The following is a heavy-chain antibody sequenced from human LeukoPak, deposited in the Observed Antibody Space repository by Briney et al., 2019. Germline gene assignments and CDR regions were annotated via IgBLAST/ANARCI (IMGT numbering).Heavy chain of an antibody. D-gene: IGHD6-19*01. V-gene: IGHV4-4*07. Sequence: SETLSLTCTVSGGSISSYYWTWIRQPAGKGLEWIGRIHPSGNTNHNPSLKSRVIMSLDMSNNQFSLKVRSVTAADTAVYYCARETEVPGGRSWDFWGQGTLVTVSS. CDR3: ARETEVPGGRSWDF. J-gene: IGHJ4*02. CDR1: GGSISSYY. CDR2: IHPSGNT.